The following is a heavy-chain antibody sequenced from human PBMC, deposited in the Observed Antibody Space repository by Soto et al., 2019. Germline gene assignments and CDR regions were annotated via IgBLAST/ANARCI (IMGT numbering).Heavy chain of an antibody. Sequence: EVQLVESGGGLVQPGGSLRLSCAASKFTFSRYWMHWVRQTPGKGLMWVARINTDGSRTTYADSVKGRFTISRDNAKNTVFLGMNILSAADTAVYYCARVASGSYDWFDPWGQGTLVTVSS. J-gene: IGHJ5*02. CDR2: INTDGSRT. D-gene: IGHD1-26*01. V-gene: IGHV3-74*03. CDR1: KFTFSRYW. CDR3: ARVASGSYDWFDP.